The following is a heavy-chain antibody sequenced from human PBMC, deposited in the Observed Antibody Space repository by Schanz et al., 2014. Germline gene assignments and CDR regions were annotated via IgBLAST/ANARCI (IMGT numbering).Heavy chain of an antibody. J-gene: IGHJ4*02. CDR3: VRDTDYHFDY. CDR1: GFTFSVYW. V-gene: IGHV3-74*01. CDR2: TSHDGSFT. D-gene: IGHD4-17*01. Sequence: EVQLVEYGGGLVQPGGSLRLSCAASGFTFSVYWMHWVRQPPGEGLVWVSRTSHDGSFTTFADSVKGRFTISRDNAKNALYLQMNSLRAEDTAVYYCVRDTDYHFDYWGQGTLVTVSS.